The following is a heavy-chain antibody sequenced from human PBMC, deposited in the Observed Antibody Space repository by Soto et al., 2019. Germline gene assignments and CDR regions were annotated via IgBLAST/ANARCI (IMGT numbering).Heavy chain of an antibody. CDR2: ISGSGGST. J-gene: IGHJ4*02. CDR1: GFTFSSYA. CDR3: AKESPHIVVVPAAIDY. D-gene: IGHD2-2*01. V-gene: IGHV3-23*01. Sequence: GGSLRLSCAASGFTFSSYAMSWVRQAPGKGLEWVSAISGSGGSTYYADSVKGRFTISRDNSKNTLYLQMNSLRAEDTAVYYCAKESPHIVVVPAAIDYWGQGTLVTVSS.